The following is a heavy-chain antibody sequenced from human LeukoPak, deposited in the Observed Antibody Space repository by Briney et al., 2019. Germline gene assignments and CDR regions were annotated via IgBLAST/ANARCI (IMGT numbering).Heavy chain of an antibody. CDR3: ASRYGDYVDAFDI. CDR2: IYSGGST. V-gene: IGHV3-53*01. CDR1: GFTVSSNY. J-gene: IGHJ3*02. Sequence: GGSLRLSCAASGFTVSSNYMSWVRRAPGKGLEWVSVIYSGGSTYYADSLKGRFTISRDNSKNTLYLQMNSLRAEDTAVYYCASRYGDYVDAFDIWGQGTMVTVSS. D-gene: IGHD4-17*01.